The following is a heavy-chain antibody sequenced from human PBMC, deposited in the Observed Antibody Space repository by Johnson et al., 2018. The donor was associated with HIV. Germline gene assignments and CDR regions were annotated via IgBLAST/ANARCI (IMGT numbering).Heavy chain of an antibody. D-gene: IGHD2-15*01. CDR3: ARALGYCSGGSCPLDAFDI. CDR1: GFTFSSYA. CDR2: ISRNGGST. V-gene: IGHV3-64*01. J-gene: IGHJ3*02. Sequence: VQLVESGGGLVQPGGSLRLSCAASGFTFSSYAMHWVRQAPGKGLEYVSAISRNGGSTYYANSVKGRFTISRDNSKNTLYLQMGSLRAEDMAVYYCARALGYCSGGSCPLDAFDIWGQGTMVTVSS.